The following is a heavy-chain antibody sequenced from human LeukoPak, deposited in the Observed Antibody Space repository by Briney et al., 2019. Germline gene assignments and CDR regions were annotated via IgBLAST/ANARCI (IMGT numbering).Heavy chain of an antibody. J-gene: IGHJ4*02. CDR2: IWYDGSNK. V-gene: IGHV3-33*01. CDR3: ARDSGIVAPDLDY. D-gene: IGHD6-13*01. Sequence: PGGSLRLSCAASGFTFSSYGFRWVRQAPGKGLEWVAVIWYDGSNKYYADSVKGRFTVSRDDSKNTLYLQMNSLRVEDTALYYCARDSGIVAPDLDYLGQGTLVTVSS. CDR1: GFTFSSYG.